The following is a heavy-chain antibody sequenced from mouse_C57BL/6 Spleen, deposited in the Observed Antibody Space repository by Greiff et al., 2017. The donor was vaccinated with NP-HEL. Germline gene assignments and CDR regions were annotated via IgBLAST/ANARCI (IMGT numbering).Heavy chain of an antibody. V-gene: IGHV1-52*01. CDR2: IDPSDSET. CDR1: GYTFTSYW. J-gene: IGHJ4*01. Sequence: QVQLQQPGAELVRPGSSVKLSCKASGYTFTSYWMHWVKQRPIQGLEWIGNIDPSDSETHYNQKFKDKATLTVDKSSSTAYMQLSVLTSEDSAVYYCARSDYAMDYWGQGTSVTVSS. CDR3: ARSDYAMDY.